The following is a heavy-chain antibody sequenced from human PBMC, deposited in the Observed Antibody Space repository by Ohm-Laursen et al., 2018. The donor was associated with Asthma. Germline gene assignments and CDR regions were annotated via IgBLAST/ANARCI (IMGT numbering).Heavy chain of an antibody. CDR3: ARDVMEWYLPAFDF. CDR2: MSYDGSLK. D-gene: IGHD3-3*01. V-gene: IGHV3-30-3*01. J-gene: IGHJ4*02. CDR1: GFTFRSYA. Sequence: SLGIPCSASGFTFRSYAMHWGRQATGKGLKWVAVMSYDGSLKYYADSVNGRFTVSRDDSKNTLYLQMNSLRPDDTAVYYCARDVMEWYLPAFDFWGQGTLVTVSS.